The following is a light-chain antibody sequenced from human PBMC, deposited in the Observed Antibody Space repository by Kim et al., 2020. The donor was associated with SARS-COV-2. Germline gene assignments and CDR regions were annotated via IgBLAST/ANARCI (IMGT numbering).Light chain of an antibody. V-gene: IGLV3-21*04. CDR3: QVRDGNNDHWV. Sequence: SYELTQPPSVSVAPGQTATISCGGDKIGSTSVHWYQQKPRQAPVVVIYYDTDRPSGIPERFSGSTSVNTATLTISRVEAGDEADYYCQVRDGNNDHWVFGGGTQLTVL. CDR1: KIGSTS. J-gene: IGLJ3*02. CDR2: YDT.